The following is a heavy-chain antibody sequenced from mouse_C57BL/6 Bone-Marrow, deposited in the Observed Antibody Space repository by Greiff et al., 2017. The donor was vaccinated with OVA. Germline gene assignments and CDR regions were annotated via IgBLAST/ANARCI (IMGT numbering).Heavy chain of an antibody. V-gene: IGHV1-19*01. Sequence: EVKLMESGPVLVKPGASVKMSCKASGYTFTDYYMNWVKQSHGKSLEWIGVINPYNGGTSYNQKFKGKATLTVDKSSSTAYMELNSLTSEDSAVYYCARGGVIPTVKMDYWGQGTSVTVSS. CDR2: INPYNGGT. D-gene: IGHD1-1*01. CDR1: GYTFTDYY. CDR3: ARGGVIPTVKMDY. J-gene: IGHJ4*01.